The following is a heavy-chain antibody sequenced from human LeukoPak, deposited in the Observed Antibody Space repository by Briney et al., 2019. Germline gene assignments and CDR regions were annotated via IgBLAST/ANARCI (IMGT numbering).Heavy chain of an antibody. CDR1: GFTVSSNY. V-gene: IGHV3-66*02. D-gene: IGHD1-26*01. CDR3: ARSPLDSGSYAFDY. Sequence: GGSLRLSCAASGFTVSSNYMSWVRQAPGKGLERVSVIYSGGTTNHADSVKGRFTISRDNSKNTLYLQMNSLRAEDTAVYYCARSPLDSGSYAFDYWGQGTLVTVSS. CDR2: IYSGGTT. J-gene: IGHJ4*02.